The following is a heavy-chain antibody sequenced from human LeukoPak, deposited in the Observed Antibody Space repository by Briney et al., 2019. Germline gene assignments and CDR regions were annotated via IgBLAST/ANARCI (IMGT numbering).Heavy chain of an antibody. V-gene: IGHV4-59*01. J-gene: IGHJ5*02. CDR3: ARLATPLSWFDP. CDR2: IYDSGST. D-gene: IGHD2-15*01. CDR1: GDPISTYY. Sequence: SETLSLTCTVPGDPISTYYWSWIPQSPGKAMEWIGYIYDSGSTNYNPSLKSRVTISLDTSKNQFSLKLRSMTAADTAVYFCARLATPLSWFDPWGQGTLVTVSS.